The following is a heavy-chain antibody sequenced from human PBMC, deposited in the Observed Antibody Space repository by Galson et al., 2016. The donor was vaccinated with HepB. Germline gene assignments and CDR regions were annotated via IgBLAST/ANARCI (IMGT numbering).Heavy chain of an antibody. CDR3: TTSSSGWYEYKGDFDY. Sequence: SLRLSCAASGIIFSDAWMNWVRQAPGKGLEWLGRIKSKTDGGTIDYAAPGKGRFTIPRDDSKNKLYLQMNSLITENTAVYSFTTSSSGWYEYKGDFDYWGQGTLVTVSS. D-gene: IGHD6-19*01. CDR2: IKSKTDGGTI. CDR1: GIIFSDAW. J-gene: IGHJ4*02. V-gene: IGHV3-15*01.